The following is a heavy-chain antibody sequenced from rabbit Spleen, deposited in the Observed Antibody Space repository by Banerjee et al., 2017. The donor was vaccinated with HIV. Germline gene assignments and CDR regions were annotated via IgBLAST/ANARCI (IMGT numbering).Heavy chain of an antibody. V-gene: IGHV1S45*01. D-gene: IGHD6-1*01. Sequence: EQLEESGGGLVKPEGSLTLTCKASGVSLSDKDVMCWVRQAPGKGLEWIACINIVTGKAVYARWAKGRFIMSRTSSTTVTLQMTSLTAADTATYFCARIPRYYTHGYRGYTYRAVFTLWGPGTLVTVS. CDR2: INIVTGKA. CDR3: ARIPRYYTHGYRGYTYRAVFTL. CDR1: GVSLSDKDV. J-gene: IGHJ6*01.